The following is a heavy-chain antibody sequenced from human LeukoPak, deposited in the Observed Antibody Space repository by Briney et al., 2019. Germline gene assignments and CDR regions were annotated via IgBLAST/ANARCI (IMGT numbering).Heavy chain of an antibody. V-gene: IGHV5-51*01. J-gene: IGHJ4*02. CDR1: VYSFTTHC. CDR3: ARVPSKWIQVPDD. CDR2: NYPYDCHT. Sequence: GESLKISCVGSVYSFTTHCICGVRQRPGEGLECMGVNYPYDCHTKHRPSFQGQVTISVDQPTRPAHLPWISLKASDSGLYYCARVPSKWIQVPDDWGQGTMVSVSS. D-gene: IGHD5-12*01.